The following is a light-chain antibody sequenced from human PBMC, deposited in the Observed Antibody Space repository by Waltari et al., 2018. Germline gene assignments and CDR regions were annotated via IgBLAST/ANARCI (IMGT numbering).Light chain of an antibody. V-gene: IGKV1-33*01. CDR1: QDISKN. Sequence: DIQMTQSPSSLFASVGDRVTITCQASQDISKNLHWFQQKPGKATNLLIYGASSLHTGVPSRFSGSKSGTHFTFTISSLQPEDIATYYCLQYHTFPLTFGGGTKVEIK. J-gene: IGKJ4*01. CDR2: GAS. CDR3: LQYHTFPLT.